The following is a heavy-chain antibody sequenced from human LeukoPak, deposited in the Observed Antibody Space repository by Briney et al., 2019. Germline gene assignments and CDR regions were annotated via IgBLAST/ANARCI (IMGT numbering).Heavy chain of an antibody. CDR1: GGSISSGSYY. CDR3: ARASGYGPDFDY. CDR2: IYTSGST. Sequence: SETLSLTCTVSGGSISSGSYYWSWIRQPAGKGLEWIGRIYTSGSTNYNPSLKSRVTISVDTSKNQFALKLSSVTAADTAVYYCARASGYGPDFDYWGQGTLVTVSS. V-gene: IGHV4-61*02. J-gene: IGHJ4*02. D-gene: IGHD5-12*01.